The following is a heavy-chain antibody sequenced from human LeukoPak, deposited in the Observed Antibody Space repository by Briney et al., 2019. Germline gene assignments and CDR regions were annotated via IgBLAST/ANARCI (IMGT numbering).Heavy chain of an antibody. CDR1: GYTFTDYY. Sequence: ASVKVSCKASGYTFTDYYMHWVRQAPGRGLEWMGWINPNSGGTNYAQKFQGRVTMTRDTSISTAYMELSRLRSDDTAVYYCARDSAPGDTYGLLGIDSWGQGTLVTVSS. D-gene: IGHD5-18*01. J-gene: IGHJ4*02. CDR2: INPNSGGT. CDR3: ARDSAPGDTYGLLGIDS. V-gene: IGHV1-2*02.